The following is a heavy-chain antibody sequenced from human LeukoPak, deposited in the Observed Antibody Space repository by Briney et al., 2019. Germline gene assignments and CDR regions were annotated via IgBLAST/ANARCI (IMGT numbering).Heavy chain of an antibody. V-gene: IGHV1-2*02. J-gene: IGHJ6*03. Sequence: GASVKVSCKASGYTFTGYYMHWVRQAPGQGLGWMGWINPNSGGTNYAQKFQGRVTMTRDTSISTAYMELSRLRSDDTAVYYCARGGYGLSYYYYYMDVWGKGTTVTISS. CDR3: ARGGYGLSYYYYYMDV. CDR2: INPNSGGT. CDR1: GYTFTGYY. D-gene: IGHD5-18*01.